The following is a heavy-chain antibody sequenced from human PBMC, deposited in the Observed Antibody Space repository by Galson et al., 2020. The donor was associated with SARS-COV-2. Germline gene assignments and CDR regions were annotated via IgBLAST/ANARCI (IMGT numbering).Heavy chain of an antibody. CDR2: ISNTGIDT. J-gene: IGHJ4*02. CDR1: GFSFSSYP. CDR3: AVRLRVPGTIDF. Sequence: GGSLRLSCAASGFSFSSYPIIWVRQSPGKGLEWVSHISNTGIDTYYVDSVKGRFIISRDNSKKTVFLQMNSLRTEDTALYYCAVRLRVPGTIDFWGQGTLVTVSS. D-gene: IGHD6-19*01. V-gene: IGHV3-23*01.